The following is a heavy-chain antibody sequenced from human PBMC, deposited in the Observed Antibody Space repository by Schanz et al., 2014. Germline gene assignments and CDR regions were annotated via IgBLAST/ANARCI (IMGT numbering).Heavy chain of an antibody. CDR1: GFTFAGYA. CDR3: VRDTDYHFDY. D-gene: IGHD4-17*01. J-gene: IGHJ4*02. V-gene: IGHV3-74*01. CDR2: TSNDGSFT. Sequence: EVQLLESGGGLVQPGGSLRLSCAASGFTFAGYAMSWVRQAPGKGLEWVSRTSNDGSFTTFADSVKGRFTISRDNAKNTLYLQMNSLRAEDTAVYYCVRDTDYHFDYWGQGTLVTVSS.